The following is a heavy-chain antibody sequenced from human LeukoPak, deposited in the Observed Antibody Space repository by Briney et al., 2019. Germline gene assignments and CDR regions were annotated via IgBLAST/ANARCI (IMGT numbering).Heavy chain of an antibody. V-gene: IGHV3-23*01. CDR2: ISGRGGST. D-gene: IGHD2-21*02. CDR3: AKDLGVVVTAIPSY. J-gene: IGHJ4*02. Sequence: GGSLRLSCAASGFTFTGYWMSWVRQAPGKGLEWVSAISGRGGSTYYADSVKGRFTISRDNSKNTLYLQMNSLRAEDTAVYYCAKDLGVVVTAIPSYWGQGTLVTVSS. CDR1: GFTFTGYW.